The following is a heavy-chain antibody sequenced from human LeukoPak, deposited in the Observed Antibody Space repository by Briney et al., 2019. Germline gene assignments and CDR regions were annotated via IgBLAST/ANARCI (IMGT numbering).Heavy chain of an antibody. V-gene: IGHV5-51*01. CDR3: ASLQPCRSCGSCYYFDY. Sequence: GESLKISCKGSGYSFTSYWIGWVRQMPGKGLEWMGIIYPGDSDTRNSPSFQGQVTISADKSISTASLQWSSLKASDTAMYYCASLQPCRSCGSCYYFDYWGQGTLVSVSS. CDR2: IYPGDSDT. CDR1: GYSFTSYW. J-gene: IGHJ4*02. D-gene: IGHD2-15*01.